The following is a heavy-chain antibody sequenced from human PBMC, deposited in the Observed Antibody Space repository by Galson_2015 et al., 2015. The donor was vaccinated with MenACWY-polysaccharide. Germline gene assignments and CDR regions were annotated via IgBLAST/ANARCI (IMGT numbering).Heavy chain of an antibody. D-gene: IGHD2-2*01. Sequence: SLRLSCAASGFTVSSNYMSWVRQAPGKGLEWVSVIYSGGSTYYADSVKSRFTISRDNSKNTLYLQMNSLRAEDTAVYYCARQVVPAAIFTGIGWFDPWGQGALVTVSS. CDR1: GFTVSSNY. CDR3: ARQVVPAAIFTGIGWFDP. CDR2: IYSGGST. J-gene: IGHJ5*02. V-gene: IGHV3-66*02.